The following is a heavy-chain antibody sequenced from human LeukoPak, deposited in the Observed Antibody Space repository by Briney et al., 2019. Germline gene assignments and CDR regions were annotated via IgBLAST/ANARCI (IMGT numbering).Heavy chain of an antibody. CDR3: ARGARSSDY. D-gene: IGHD3-10*01. CDR1: GLSISANS. J-gene: IGHJ4*02. CDR2: IYNSVTT. Sequence: SETPSLTCTVSGLSISANSWSWIRQPPGKGLEWIGYIYNSVTTNYNPSLTSRVTISVDTSKNQLSLKLSSATAADTAVYYCARGARSSDYWGQGTLVTVSS. V-gene: IGHV4-59*13.